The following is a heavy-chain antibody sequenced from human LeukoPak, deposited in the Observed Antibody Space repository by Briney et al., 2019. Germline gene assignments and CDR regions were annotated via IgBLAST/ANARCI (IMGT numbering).Heavy chain of an antibody. D-gene: IGHD6-6*01. V-gene: IGHV3-21*01. CDR3: ARDEFSSSEVFDY. Sequence: TGGSLRLSCVASGFTFSNYWMSWVRQAPGKGLEWVSSISSSSSYIYYADSVKGRFTLSRDNAKNSLYLQMNSLRAEDTAVYYCARDEFSSSEVFDYWGQGTLVTVSS. CDR1: GFTFSNYW. J-gene: IGHJ4*02. CDR2: ISSSSSYI.